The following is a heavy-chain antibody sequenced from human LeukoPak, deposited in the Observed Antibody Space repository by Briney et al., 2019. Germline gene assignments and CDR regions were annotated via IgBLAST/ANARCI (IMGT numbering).Heavy chain of an antibody. D-gene: IGHD2-2*01. CDR3: ARDVGEYCSSTNCYASHY. CDR1: GVSISSSSLY. J-gene: IGHJ4*02. CDR2: IYYSGRT. Sequence: SETLSLTCTVSGVSISSSSLYWGWIRQPPGKGLEWIGSIYYSGRTYYNPSLKSRVTISIDTSKNQFSLKLSSVTAADTAVYYCARDVGEYCSSTNCYASHYWGQGTLVTVSS. V-gene: IGHV4-39*07.